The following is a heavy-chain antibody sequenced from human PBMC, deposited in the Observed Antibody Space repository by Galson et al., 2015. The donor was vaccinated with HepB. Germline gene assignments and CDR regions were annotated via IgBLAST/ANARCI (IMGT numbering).Heavy chain of an antibody. CDR2: ISSSSSTI. D-gene: IGHD2-2*02. V-gene: IGHV3-48*02. CDR3: ARSWVPAAIPPKSYYGMGV. J-gene: IGHJ6*02. CDR1: GFTFSSYS. Sequence: SLRLSCAASGFTFSSYSMNWVRQAPGKGLEWVSYISSSSSTIYYADSVKGRFTISRDNAKNSLYLQMNSLRDEDTAVYYCARSWVPAAIPPKSYYGMGVWGQGTTVTVSS.